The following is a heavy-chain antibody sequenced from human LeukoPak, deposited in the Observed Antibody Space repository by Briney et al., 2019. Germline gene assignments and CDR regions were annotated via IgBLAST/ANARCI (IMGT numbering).Heavy chain of an antibody. CDR3: ARDPGGYDIYNWFDP. D-gene: IGHD3-9*01. CDR1: GFSFSSYG. V-gene: IGHV3-33*01. J-gene: IGHJ5*02. Sequence: GGSLRLSCAASGFSFSSYGMHWVRQAPGKGLEWVAVIWYDGSKKYYADSVKGRFIISRDNSRNTLYLQMNSLRVEDTTVYYCARDPGGYDIYNWFDPWGQGTLVTVSS. CDR2: IWYDGSKK.